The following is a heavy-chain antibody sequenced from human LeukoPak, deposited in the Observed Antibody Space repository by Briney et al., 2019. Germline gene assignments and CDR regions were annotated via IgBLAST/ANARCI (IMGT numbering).Heavy chain of an antibody. V-gene: IGHV3-23*01. D-gene: IGHD1-26*01. CDR1: GFTFSNYA. CDR3: AKRAVGATSSHFDY. J-gene: IGHJ4*02. Sequence: GGSLRLSCAASGFTFSNYAMSWVRQAPGKGLEWASVISGSGGSTFYADSVKGRFTISRDNSKNTLYLQMNSLRAEDTAVYYCAKRAVGATSSHFDYWGQGTLVTVSS. CDR2: ISGSGGST.